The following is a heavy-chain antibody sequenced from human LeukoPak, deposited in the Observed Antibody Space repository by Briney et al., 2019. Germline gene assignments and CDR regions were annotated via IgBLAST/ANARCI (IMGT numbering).Heavy chain of an antibody. Sequence: GGSLRLSCAASGFTVSSSYISWVRQAPGKGLEWVSAIYSDDTTYYANSVKGRFTISRDNSKNMLFLLMNSLRAEDTAIYHCARQTGASTNFDNWGQGTLVTVSP. D-gene: IGHD2-2*01. CDR1: GFTVSSSY. CDR2: IYSDDTT. CDR3: ARQTGASTNFDN. J-gene: IGHJ4*02. V-gene: IGHV3-53*01.